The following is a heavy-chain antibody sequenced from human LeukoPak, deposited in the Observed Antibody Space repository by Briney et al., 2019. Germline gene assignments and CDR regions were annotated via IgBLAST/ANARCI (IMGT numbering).Heavy chain of an antibody. J-gene: IGHJ4*02. Sequence: SETLSLTCAVYGGSFSGYYWSWIRQPPGKGLEWIGEINHSGSTNYNPSLESRVTISVDTSKNQFSLKLSSVTAADTAVYYCAREGRWLQFYYFDYWGQGTLVTVSS. CDR1: GGSFSGYY. CDR3: AREGRWLQFYYFDY. V-gene: IGHV4-34*01. D-gene: IGHD5-24*01. CDR2: INHSGST.